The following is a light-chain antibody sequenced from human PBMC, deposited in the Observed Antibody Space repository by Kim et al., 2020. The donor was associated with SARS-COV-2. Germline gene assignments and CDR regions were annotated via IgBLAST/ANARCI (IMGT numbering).Light chain of an antibody. CDR2: EDN. J-gene: IGLJ3*02. Sequence: GKTVAISCAGSSGSIASYYVQWYQQRPGSAPTTVIYEDNQRPSGVPDRFSGSSDSSSNSASLTISGLKTEDEADYYCQSYDSSNQVFGGGTQLTVL. CDR1: SGSIASYY. V-gene: IGLV6-57*02. CDR3: QSYDSSNQV.